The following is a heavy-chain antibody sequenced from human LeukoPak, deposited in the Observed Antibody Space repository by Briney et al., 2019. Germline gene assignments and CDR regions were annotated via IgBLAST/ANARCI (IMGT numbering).Heavy chain of an antibody. D-gene: IGHD3-3*01. J-gene: IGHJ4*02. CDR1: GFTFSSYG. V-gene: IGHV3-30*02. CDR3: ANPRGRFWGWLLSG. CDR2: IRYDGSNK. Sequence: GGSLRLTCAASGFTFSSYGMHWVRQAPGKGLEWVAFIRYDGSNKYYADSVKGRFTISRDNSKNTLYLQMNSLRAEDTAVYYCANPRGRFWGWLLSGGGQGPLVTVSS.